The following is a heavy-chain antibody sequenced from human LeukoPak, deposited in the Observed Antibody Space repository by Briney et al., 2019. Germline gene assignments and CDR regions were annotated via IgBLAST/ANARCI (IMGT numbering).Heavy chain of an antibody. J-gene: IGHJ4*02. CDR1: GFTFSSYW. V-gene: IGHV3-30*03. CDR2: ISSDERQK. D-gene: IGHD3-22*01. Sequence: SGGSLRLSCAASGFTFSSYWMSWVRQAPGKGLEWVAVISSDERQKYYADSVKGRFTISRDNSKNTLYLQMNSLRAEDTALYYCARESYYDSSGYYSLGRFDYWGQGTLVTVSS. CDR3: ARESYYDSSGYYSLGRFDY.